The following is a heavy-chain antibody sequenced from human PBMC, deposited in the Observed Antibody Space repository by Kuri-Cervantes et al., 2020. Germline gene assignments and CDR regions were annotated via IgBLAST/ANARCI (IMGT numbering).Heavy chain of an antibody. J-gene: IGHJ6*01. CDR2: IYCSWST. CDR3: AREGSNYLYYYYGINV. D-gene: IGHD4-11*01. V-gene: IGHV4-39*02. CDR1: GGTISSSTYY. Sequence: SETLSLTCTVSGGTISSSTYYWGWIRQPPGKGLEWIGSIYCSWSTYYNPSLKSRVTISVDTSNNQFSLKLSTVTAADTAVYYCAREGSNYLYYYYGINVWGLGTTVTVSS.